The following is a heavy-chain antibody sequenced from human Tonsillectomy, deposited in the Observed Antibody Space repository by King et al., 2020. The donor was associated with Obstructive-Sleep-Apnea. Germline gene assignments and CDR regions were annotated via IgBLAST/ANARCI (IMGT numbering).Heavy chain of an antibody. CDR2: ISWNGGII. CDR3: AKAFFFPLEGTTEYYFDY. D-gene: IGHD1/OR15-1a*01. J-gene: IGHJ4*02. V-gene: IGHV3-9*01. Sequence: DVQLVESGGGLVQPGRSLRLSCAASGFTFDDHAMHWVRQSPGKGLEWVSGISWNGGIIGYADSVKGRFTISRDNAKNFVYLQMNRLRAEDAALYYCAKAFFFPLEGTTEYYFDYWGQGTLVTVSS. CDR1: GFTFDDHA.